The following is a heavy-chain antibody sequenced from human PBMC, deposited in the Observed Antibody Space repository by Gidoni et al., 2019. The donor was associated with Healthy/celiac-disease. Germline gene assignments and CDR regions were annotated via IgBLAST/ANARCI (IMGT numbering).Heavy chain of an antibody. Sequence: QVQLQESGPGLVKPSQTLSPACPVSGGSISSGGYYWSWIRQHPGKGLEWIGYIYYSGSTYYNPSLKSRVTISVDTSKNQFSLKLSSVTAADTAVYYCARLRYYDSSGIYAFDIWGQGTMVTVSS. CDR1: GGSISSGGYY. CDR3: ARLRYYDSSGIYAFDI. V-gene: IGHV4-31*03. CDR2: IYYSGST. J-gene: IGHJ3*02. D-gene: IGHD3-22*01.